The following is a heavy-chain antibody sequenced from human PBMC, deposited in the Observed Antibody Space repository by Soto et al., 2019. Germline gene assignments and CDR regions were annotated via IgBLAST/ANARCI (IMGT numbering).Heavy chain of an antibody. D-gene: IGHD6-19*01. CDR1: GYTFTSYG. J-gene: IGHJ4*02. CDR3: ARASDGYRSGWYVGYFDY. V-gene: IGHV1-18*04. Sequence: QVQLVQSGAEVKKPGASLKVSCKASGYTFTSYGISWVRQAPGQGLGWMEWIRAYNGYTNYAQKFQGRVTVTTDTSTSTAYMELRSLISDDTAVYYCARASDGYRSGWYVGYFDYWGQGTLVTVSS. CDR2: IRAYNGYT.